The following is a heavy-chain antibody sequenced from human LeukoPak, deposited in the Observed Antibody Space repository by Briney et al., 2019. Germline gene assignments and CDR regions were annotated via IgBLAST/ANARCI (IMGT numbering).Heavy chain of an antibody. CDR1: GFTFSSYA. CDR2: ISGSGGST. D-gene: IGHD2-2*01. Sequence: GGSLRLSCAAPGFTFSSYAMSRVRQAPGKGLEWVSAISGSGGSTYYADSVKGRFTISRDNSKNTLYLQMNSLRAEDTAVYYCAKYLSGSTSPDYWGQGTLVTVSS. J-gene: IGHJ4*02. CDR3: AKYLSGSTSPDY. V-gene: IGHV3-23*01.